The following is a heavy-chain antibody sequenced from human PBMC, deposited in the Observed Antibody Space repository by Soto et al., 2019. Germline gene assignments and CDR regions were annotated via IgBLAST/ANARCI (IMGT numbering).Heavy chain of an antibody. CDR3: AMTYSSGWYSPGGYFDY. J-gene: IGHJ4*02. V-gene: IGHV4-4*02. CDR1: SGSISSSNW. CDR2: IYHSGST. D-gene: IGHD6-19*01. Sequence: ASETLSLTCAVSSGSISSSNWWSWVRQPPGKGLEWIGEIYHSGSTNYNPSLKSRVTISVDKSKNQFSLKLSSVTAADTAVYYCAMTYSSGWYSPGGYFDYWGQGTLVTAPQ.